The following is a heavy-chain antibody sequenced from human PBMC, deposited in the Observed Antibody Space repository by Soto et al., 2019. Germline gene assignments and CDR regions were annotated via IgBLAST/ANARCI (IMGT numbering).Heavy chain of an antibody. V-gene: IGHV3-21*04. Sequence: PGGSLRLSCAASGFTFSSYSMNWVRQAPGKGLEWVSSISSSSSYIYYADSVKGRFTISRDNSKNTLYLQMNSLRAEDTAVYYCAKRPRAGPTTSQAYWGQGTLVTVSS. CDR2: ISSSSSYI. CDR3: AKRPRAGPTTSQAY. J-gene: IGHJ4*02. CDR1: GFTFSSYS.